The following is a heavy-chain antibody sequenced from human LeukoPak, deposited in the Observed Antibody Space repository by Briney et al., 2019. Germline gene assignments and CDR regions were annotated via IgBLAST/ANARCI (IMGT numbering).Heavy chain of an antibody. D-gene: IGHD1-1*01. J-gene: IGHJ6*03. CDR2: IYYGGSI. V-gene: IGHV4-28*05. CDR3: ARITMGGFDYCYYQFMDV. CDR1: GSSISSSYW. Sequence: SDTLSLTCAVSGSSISSSYWWGWIRQPPGKGLEWIGKIYYGGSINYNPSLENRLTMPVDMSRNQFSVKLTSVTAVDKAVYYCARITMGGFDYCYYQFMDVWGKGTTVTVSS.